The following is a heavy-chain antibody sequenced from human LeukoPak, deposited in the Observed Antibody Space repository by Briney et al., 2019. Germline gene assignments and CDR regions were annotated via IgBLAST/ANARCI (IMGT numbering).Heavy chain of an antibody. CDR3: AKSPTVTTGEFDY. CDR1: GGTFSSYA. J-gene: IGHJ4*02. V-gene: IGHV3-23*01. CDR2: ISGSGGST. D-gene: IGHD4-17*01. Sequence: ASVKVSCKASGGTFSSYAMSWVRQAPGKGLEWVSAISGSGGSTYYADSVKGQFTISRDNSKNTLYLQMNSLRAEDTAVYYCAKSPTVTTGEFDYWGQGTLVTVSS.